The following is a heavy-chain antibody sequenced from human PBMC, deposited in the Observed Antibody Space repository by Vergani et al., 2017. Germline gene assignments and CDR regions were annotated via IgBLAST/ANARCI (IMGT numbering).Heavy chain of an antibody. CDR2: VDPEDGET. Sequence: EVQLVQSGAEVKKPGATMTISCKVSGYPFTYHYMHWLKQAPGKGLEWMGLVDPEDGETIYAEKFKGRVTIAADTSTDTAHLELSSLRSEDTAVYYCATPQTVTTGGMEVWGQGTTVIVSS. CDR3: ATPQTVTTGGMEV. J-gene: IGHJ6*02. V-gene: IGHV1-69-2*01. D-gene: IGHD4-17*01. CDR1: GYPFTYHY.